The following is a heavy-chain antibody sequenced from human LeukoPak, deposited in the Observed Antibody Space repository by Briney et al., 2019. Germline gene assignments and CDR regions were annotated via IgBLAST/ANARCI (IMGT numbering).Heavy chain of an antibody. Sequence: GASVKVSYKASGYTFTGYYMHWVRQAPGQGLEWMGWINPNSGGTNYAQKFQGRVTMTRDTSISTAYMELSRLRSDDTAVYYCARSRPPVGSSWYGATGFDYWGQGTLVTVSS. CDR2: INPNSGGT. CDR3: ARSRPPVGSSWYGATGFDY. J-gene: IGHJ4*02. V-gene: IGHV1-2*02. CDR1: GYTFTGYY. D-gene: IGHD6-13*01.